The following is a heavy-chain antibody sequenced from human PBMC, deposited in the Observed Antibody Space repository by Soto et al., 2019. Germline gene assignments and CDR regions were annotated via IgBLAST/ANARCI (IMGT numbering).Heavy chain of an antibody. Sequence: SETLSLTCTLSGGSVTSDEDYWSWIRQSPGKGLEWIAYISNSGSTGYNPSLKTRLSMSVDRSKNQFTLRLTSVTAADTAVYFCATESGSTYGYFDYWGQGTQVTVSS. CDR1: GGSVTSDEDY. CDR3: ATESGSTYGYFDY. D-gene: IGHD5-18*01. J-gene: IGHJ4*02. CDR2: ISNSGST. V-gene: IGHV4-30-4*01.